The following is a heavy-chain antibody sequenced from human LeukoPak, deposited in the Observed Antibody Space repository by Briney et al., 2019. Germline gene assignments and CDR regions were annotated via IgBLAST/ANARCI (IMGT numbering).Heavy chain of an antibody. J-gene: IGHJ4*02. V-gene: IGHV3-23*01. CDR2: ISGSGGST. CDR1: GFTFSSYA. Sequence: GGSLRLSCAASGFTFSSYAMSWVRQAPGKGLEWVSAISGSGGSTYYADSVKGRLTISRDNSKNTLYLQMNSLRAEDTAVYYCAKAFPDDFWSGYPVYFDYWGQGTLVTVSS. D-gene: IGHD3-3*01. CDR3: AKAFPDDFWSGYPVYFDY.